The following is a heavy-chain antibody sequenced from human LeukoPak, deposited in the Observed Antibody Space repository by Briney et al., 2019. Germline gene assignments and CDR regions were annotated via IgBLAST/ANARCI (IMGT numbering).Heavy chain of an antibody. D-gene: IGHD3-10*01. CDR2: INRDGRST. CDR3: ARAERFGELSRPNDY. J-gene: IGHJ4*02. CDR1: GFTLSSYW. Sequence: PGGSLRLSCAASGFTLSSYWMHSVRQAPGKGLVWVSRINRDGRSTSYADSVKGRFTISRDNAKNTLYLQMNSLRAEDTAVYYCARAERFGELSRPNDYWGQGTLVTVSS. V-gene: IGHV3-74*01.